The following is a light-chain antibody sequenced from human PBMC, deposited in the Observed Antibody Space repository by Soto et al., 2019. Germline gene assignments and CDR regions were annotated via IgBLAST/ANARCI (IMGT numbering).Light chain of an antibody. CDR3: QHYVYPQWT. Sequence: IVLTQSPGTLSLSPGERATLPCRASQTGSNSYLAWYQQKSGQAPRLLIYGVSTRATGTPDRFSGSGSGTEFTLTIRRLEPEDFAVYFCQHYVYPQWTFGPGTKVDIK. CDR2: GVS. J-gene: IGKJ1*01. V-gene: IGKV3-20*01. CDR1: QTGSNSY.